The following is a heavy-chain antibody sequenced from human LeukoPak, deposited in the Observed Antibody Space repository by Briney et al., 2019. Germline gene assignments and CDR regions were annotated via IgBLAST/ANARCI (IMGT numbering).Heavy chain of an antibody. J-gene: IGHJ4*02. Sequence: PGGSLRLSCVASGFTFSTYWMSWVRQAPGKGLEWVANIKQDGSEEYYVDSVKGRFTISRDNSKNTLYLQMNSLRAEDTAVYYCARGDYGDFYYFDYWGQGTLVTVSS. CDR3: ARGDYGDFYYFDY. V-gene: IGHV3-7*01. D-gene: IGHD4-17*01. CDR1: GFTFSTYW. CDR2: IKQDGSEE.